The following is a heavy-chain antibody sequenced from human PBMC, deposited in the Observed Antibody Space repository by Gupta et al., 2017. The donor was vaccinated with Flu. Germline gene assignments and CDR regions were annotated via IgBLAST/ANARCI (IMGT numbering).Heavy chain of an antibody. V-gene: IGHV4-4*07. CDR2: IYTSGST. CDR3: ARVSGSGWYGGWNVADY. Sequence: QVQLQESGPGLVKPSETLSLTCTVSGGSTSSYYWSWIRQPAGKGLEWIGRIYTSGSTNYNPSRKSRVTMSVDTSKNQFSLKLSSVTAAETAVYYCARVSGSGWYGGWNVADYWGQGTLVTVSS. CDR1: GGSTSSYY. J-gene: IGHJ4*02. D-gene: IGHD6-19*01.